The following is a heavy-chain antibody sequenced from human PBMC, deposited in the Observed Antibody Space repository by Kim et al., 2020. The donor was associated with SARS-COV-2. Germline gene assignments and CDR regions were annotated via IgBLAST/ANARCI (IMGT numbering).Heavy chain of an antibody. D-gene: IGHD5-12*01. J-gene: IGHJ4*02. V-gene: IGHV3-48*03. Sequence: GGSLRLSCAASGFTFSRYDMNWVRQAPGKGLEWVSYISSSGSTIYFADSVKGRFTISRDNAKNSLYLQMNSLRADDTAVYYCAREWLRFSYWGQGTLVTV. CDR2: ISSSGSTI. CDR1: GFTFSRYD. CDR3: AREWLRFSY.